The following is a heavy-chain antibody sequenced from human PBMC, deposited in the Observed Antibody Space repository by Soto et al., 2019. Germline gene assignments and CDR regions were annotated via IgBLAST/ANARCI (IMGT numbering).Heavy chain of an antibody. J-gene: IGHJ4*02. V-gene: IGHV4-30-4*01. CDR1: GGSISSGDYY. CDR2: RYYRGST. CDR3: ASVSYFNAFDY. D-gene: IGHD3-9*01. Sequence: QVQLQESGPGLVKPSQTLSLTCTVSGGSISSGDYYWSWIRQPPGKGLEWIWYRYYRGSTYYNPSLKSRVTISVDTSKIQFSLKLSSVPAADTDVYYCASVSYFNAFDYWGQGTLVPVSS.